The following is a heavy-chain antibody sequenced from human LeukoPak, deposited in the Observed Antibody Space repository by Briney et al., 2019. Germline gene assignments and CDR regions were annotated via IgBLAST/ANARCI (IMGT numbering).Heavy chain of an antibody. CDR2: IIPIFGTA. J-gene: IGHJ4*02. Sequence: SVKVSCKASGGTFSSYAISWVRQAPGQGLEWMGGIIPIFGTANYAQKFQGRVTITADESTSTAYMELSSLRSEDTAVYYCASTTELHHXNGFDXWGQGTLVTVX. D-gene: IGHD1-1*01. CDR3: ASTTELHHXNGFDX. CDR1: GGTFSSYA. V-gene: IGHV1-69*01.